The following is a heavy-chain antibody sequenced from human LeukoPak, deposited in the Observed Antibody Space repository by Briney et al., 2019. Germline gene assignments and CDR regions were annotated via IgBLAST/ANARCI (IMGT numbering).Heavy chain of an antibody. CDR1: GGSISSSSYY. CDR3: ARVSYYPLS. V-gene: IGHV4-39*01. J-gene: IGHJ4*02. D-gene: IGHD3-10*01. Sequence: SETLSLTCTVSGGSISSSSYYWGWIRQPPGEGLEWIGSIYYSGSTYYNPSLKSRVTISVDTSKNQFSLKLSSVTAADTAVYYCARVSYYPLSWGQGTLVTVSS. CDR2: IYYSGST.